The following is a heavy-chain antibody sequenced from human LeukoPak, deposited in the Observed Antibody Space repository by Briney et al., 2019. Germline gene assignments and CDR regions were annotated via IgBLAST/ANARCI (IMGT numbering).Heavy chain of an antibody. D-gene: IGHD4-17*01. Sequence: SETLSLTCTVSGGSISSSSYYWGWIRQPPGKGLEWIGSIYYSGSTYYNPSLKSRVTISVDTSKNQFSLKLSSVTAADTAVYYCARLVEEDDYGDYKAVRNWFDPWGQGTLVTVSS. V-gene: IGHV4-39*01. CDR3: ARLVEEDDYGDYKAVRNWFDP. CDR1: GGSISSSSYY. CDR2: IYYSGST. J-gene: IGHJ5*02.